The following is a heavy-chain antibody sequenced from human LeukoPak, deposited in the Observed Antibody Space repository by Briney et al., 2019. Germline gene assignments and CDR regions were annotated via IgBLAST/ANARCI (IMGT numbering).Heavy chain of an antibody. CDR1: GGSISSYY. CDR3: ARATHSGSLAPFDF. CDR2: IYYSGST. D-gene: IGHD1-26*01. Sequence: SETLSLTCTVSGGSISSYYWSWIRQPPGKGLEWIGYIYYSGSTNYNPSLKSRVTMSVDTSKNQFSLKLSSVTAADTAVYYCARATHSGSLAPFDFWGQGTLVTVSS. V-gene: IGHV4-59*12. J-gene: IGHJ4*02.